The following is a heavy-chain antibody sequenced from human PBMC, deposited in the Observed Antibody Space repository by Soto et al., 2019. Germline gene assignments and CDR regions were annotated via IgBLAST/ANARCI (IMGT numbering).Heavy chain of an antibody. CDR1: GFTFSSYS. CDR2: ISSSSSYI. D-gene: IGHD3-10*01. J-gene: IGHJ6*03. CDR3: ARGLYYSGSGSYDPDYYYYYMDV. V-gene: IGHV3-21*01. Sequence: EVQLVESGGGLVKPGGSLRLSCAASGFTFSSYSMNWVRQAPGKGLEWVSSISSSSSYIYYADSVKGRFTISRDNAKNSLYLQMNSLRAEGTAVYYCARGLYYSGSGSYDPDYYYYYMDVWGKGTTVTVSS.